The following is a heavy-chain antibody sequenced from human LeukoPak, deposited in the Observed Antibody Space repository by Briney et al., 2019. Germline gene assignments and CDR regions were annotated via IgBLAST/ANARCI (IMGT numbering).Heavy chain of an antibody. CDR2: IRSKVYGGTT. CDR1: GFTFGDYG. Sequence: GGSLRLSCTASGFTFGDYGMSWVRQAPGKGLEWVGFIRSKVYGGTTEYAASVKGRFTISRDDSKSIAYLQMNSLKTEDTAVYYCTRESIQLWFTDYWGQGTLVTVSS. D-gene: IGHD5-18*01. J-gene: IGHJ4*02. CDR3: TRESIQLWFTDY. V-gene: IGHV3-49*04.